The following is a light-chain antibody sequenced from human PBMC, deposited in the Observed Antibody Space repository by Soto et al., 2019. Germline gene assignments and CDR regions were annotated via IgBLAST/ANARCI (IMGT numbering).Light chain of an antibody. Sequence: QSVLAQPASGSGSPGQSITISCTGTSDDVGAYNSVSWYQQLPHKAPQVILYKGTQRPSGVSSRFSGSTSGNAASLTISGLQADDEADYFCCSSAPESTYVFGNGTKLTVL. V-gene: IGLV2-23*01. CDR2: KGT. CDR1: SDDVGAYNS. CDR3: CSSAPESTYV. J-gene: IGLJ1*01.